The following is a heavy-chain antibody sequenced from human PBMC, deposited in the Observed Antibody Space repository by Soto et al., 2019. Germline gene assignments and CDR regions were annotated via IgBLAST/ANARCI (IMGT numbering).Heavy chain of an antibody. CDR1: GFTFSSYA. Sequence: PGGSLRLSCAASGFTFSSYAMSWVRQAPGKGLEWVSAISGSGGSTYYADSVKGRFTISRDNSKYTLYLQMNSLRAEDTAVYDCAKDLEAEGFGESPLFDYWGQGTLVTVSS. J-gene: IGHJ4*02. V-gene: IGHV3-23*01. CDR2: ISGSGGST. CDR3: AKDLEAEGFGESPLFDY. D-gene: IGHD3-10*01.